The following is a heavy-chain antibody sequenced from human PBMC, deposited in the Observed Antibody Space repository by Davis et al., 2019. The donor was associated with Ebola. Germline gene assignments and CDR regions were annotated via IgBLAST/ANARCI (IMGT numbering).Heavy chain of an antibody. CDR1: RFTFNTYG. CDR2: ISGSGGST. V-gene: IGHV3-23*01. J-gene: IGHJ6*04. CDR3: AKSGLSFGVVKYHYGMDV. Sequence: GESLKISCASSRFTFNTYGMNWVRQAPGKGLEWVSAISGSGGSTYYADSVKGRFTISRDNSKKTLYLQMNSLRAEDTAVYYCAKSGLSFGVVKYHYGMDVWGKGTTVTVSS. D-gene: IGHD3-3*01.